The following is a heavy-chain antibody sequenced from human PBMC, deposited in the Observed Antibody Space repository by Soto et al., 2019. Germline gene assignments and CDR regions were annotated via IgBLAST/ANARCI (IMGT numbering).Heavy chain of an antibody. CDR1: VFTVSSNY. CDR3: ARGYAYMN. J-gene: IGHJ4*02. Sequence: PWWSLRLSCSTSVFTVSSNYMNWVRQAPGKGLEWVSVIYSGGSTYYADSVRGRFTISRDNSKNMLYLQMNSLRAEDTAVYYCARGYAYMNWGQGTLVTVSS. V-gene: IGHV3-53*01. D-gene: IGHD5-18*01. CDR2: IYSGGST.